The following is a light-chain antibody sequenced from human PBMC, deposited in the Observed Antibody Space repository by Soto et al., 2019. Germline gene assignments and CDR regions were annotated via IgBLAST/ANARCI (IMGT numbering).Light chain of an antibody. CDR3: LQYHNLWA. CDR2: RAS. J-gene: IGKJ1*01. CDR1: QNIYYN. V-gene: IGKV3-15*01. Sequence: IVMSQSPATLSVSQGESATLSCRASQNIYYNVAWYQHRPGQAPRLLIYRASTRATGVPARFSGSGSGPEFTLTIRCLPSEDFTVSSCLQYHNLWAFGQGTTVDNK.